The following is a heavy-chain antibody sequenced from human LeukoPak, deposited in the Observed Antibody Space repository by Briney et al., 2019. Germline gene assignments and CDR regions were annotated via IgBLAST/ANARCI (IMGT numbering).Heavy chain of an antibody. V-gene: IGHV4-59*01. CDR3: ARGQLATGIFDH. Sequence: SETLSLTCTVSGGSISDYYWGWIRQSPGRGLEWIGHIYSSGSTKYNPSLKSRVTISVDTSKNQFSLKLISVTAADTAVYYCARGQLATGIFDHWGQGTLVTVSS. CDR2: IYSSGST. J-gene: IGHJ4*02. CDR1: GGSISDYY. D-gene: IGHD6-6*01.